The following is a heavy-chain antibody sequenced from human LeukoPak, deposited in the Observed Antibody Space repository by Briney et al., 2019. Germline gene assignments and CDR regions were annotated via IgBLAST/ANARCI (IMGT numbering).Heavy chain of an antibody. J-gene: IGHJ3*02. CDR3: AKDDYYGSGSYYTRVSLDI. Sequence: GGSLRLSCAASGFTFSSYGMHWVRQAPGKGLEWVAFIRYDGSNKYYADSVKGRFTISRDNSKNTLYLQMNSLRAEDTAVYYCAKDDYYGSGSYYTRVSLDIWGQGTMVTVSS. V-gene: IGHV3-30*02. CDR2: IRYDGSNK. CDR1: GFTFSSYG. D-gene: IGHD3-10*01.